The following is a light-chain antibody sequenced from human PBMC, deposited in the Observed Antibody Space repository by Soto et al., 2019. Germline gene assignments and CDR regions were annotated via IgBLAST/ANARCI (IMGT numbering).Light chain of an antibody. J-gene: IGKJ1*01. CDR3: QQYGSSGT. CDR2: GAS. CDR1: HTVSSK. Sequence: TQSPSTLSVSPCERASLSCMASHTVSSKLAWYQQKPGQAPRLLIYGASNRATGIPDRFSGSGSGTDFTLTISRLEHEDFAVYYCQQYGSSGTFGPGTKVDIK. V-gene: IGKV3-20*01.